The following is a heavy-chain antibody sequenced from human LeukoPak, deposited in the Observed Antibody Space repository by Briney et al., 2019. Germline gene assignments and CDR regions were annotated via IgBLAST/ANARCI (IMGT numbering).Heavy chain of an antibody. Sequence: SVKVSCKASGGSFSSYAISWVRQAPGQGLEWMGGIITIFGTANYAQKFQGRVTITTDESTSTAYMELSSLRSEDTAVYYCAKEGGSSSSDYRGQGTPVTVYS. V-gene: IGHV1-69*05. CDR3: AKEGGSSSSDY. D-gene: IGHD6-6*01. CDR2: IITIFGTA. CDR1: GGSFSSYA. J-gene: IGHJ4*02.